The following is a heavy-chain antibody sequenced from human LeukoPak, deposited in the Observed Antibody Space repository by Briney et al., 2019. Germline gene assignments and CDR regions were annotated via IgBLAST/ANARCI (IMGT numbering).Heavy chain of an antibody. V-gene: IGHV4-39*01. Sequence: SETLSLTCTVSGVSISSSNNFWCWIRQPPGKGLEWIGSIHYSGTTYYIPSLKSRVTISVDTSKNQFSLKLSSVTAADAAVYYCARHEEEDGYNAKTFDSWGQGTLVTVSS. J-gene: IGHJ4*02. CDR1: GVSISSSNNF. CDR3: ARHEEEDGYNAKTFDS. CDR2: IHYSGTT. D-gene: IGHD5-24*01.